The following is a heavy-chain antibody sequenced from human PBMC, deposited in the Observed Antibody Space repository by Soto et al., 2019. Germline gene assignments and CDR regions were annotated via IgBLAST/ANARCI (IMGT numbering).Heavy chain of an antibody. CDR3: AKDCQSVSVSAAGVYGMDV. V-gene: IGHV3-23*01. CDR1: GFTFSSYA. Sequence: PGGSLRLSCAGSGFTFSSYAMTWVRKAPGKGLEWVSTLSDSGGHTYYADSVKGRFTISGNNPKNTLYMQMNSRRVEDTAVYYCAKDCQSVSVSAAGVYGMDVWGQGTTVTVSS. D-gene: IGHD2-2*01. CDR2: LSDSGGHT. J-gene: IGHJ6*02.